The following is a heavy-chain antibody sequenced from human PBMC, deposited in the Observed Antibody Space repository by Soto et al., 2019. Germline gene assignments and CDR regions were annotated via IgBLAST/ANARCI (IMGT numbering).Heavy chain of an antibody. CDR2: ISSSSSYI. V-gene: IGHV3-21*01. CDR1: GFTFSSYS. CDR3: RVRGVQHNYYYYGMDV. D-gene: IGHD3-10*01. J-gene: IGHJ6*02. Sequence: GGSLRLSCAASGFTFSSYSMNWVRQAPGKGLEWVSSISSSSSYIYYADSVKGRFTISRDNAKNSLYLQMSSLRAEDTAVYYCRVRGVQHNYYYYGMDVWGQGTTVTVSS.